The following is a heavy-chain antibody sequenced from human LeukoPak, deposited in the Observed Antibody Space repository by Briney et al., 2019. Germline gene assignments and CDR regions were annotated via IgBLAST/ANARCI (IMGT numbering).Heavy chain of an antibody. CDR2: ISPSGGST. D-gene: IGHD4-11*01. CDR1: GYTFTSYY. CDR3: ARDGGYGLQSLPGRWFDP. Sequence: ASVKVSCKASGYTFTSYYMHWVRQAPGQGLEWMGIISPSGGSTSYAQKFQGRVTMTRDTSTSTVYMELSSLRSEDTAVYYCARDGGYGLQSLPGRWFDPWGQGTLVTVSS. J-gene: IGHJ5*02. V-gene: IGHV1-46*01.